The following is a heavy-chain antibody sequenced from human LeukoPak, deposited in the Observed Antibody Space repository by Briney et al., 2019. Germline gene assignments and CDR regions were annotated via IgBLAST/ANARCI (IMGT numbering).Heavy chain of an antibody. CDR1: GGSFSGYY. Sequence: SETLSLTCAVYGGSFSGYYWSWIRHPPGKGLEWIGEINHSGSTNYNPSLKSRVTISVDTSKNQFSLKLSSVTAADTAVYYCARGELELSNDAFDIWGQGTMVTVSS. V-gene: IGHV4-34*01. D-gene: IGHD1-7*01. CDR3: ARGELELSNDAFDI. CDR2: INHSGST. J-gene: IGHJ3*02.